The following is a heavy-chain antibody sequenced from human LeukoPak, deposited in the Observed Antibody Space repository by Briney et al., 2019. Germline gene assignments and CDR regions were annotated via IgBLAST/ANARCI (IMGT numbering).Heavy chain of an antibody. CDR3: ARRAAGKPFDI. CDR1: GFTFSSYA. CDR2: ISSSSSTI. J-gene: IGHJ3*02. Sequence: GGSLRLSCAASGFTFSSYAMNWVRQAPGKGLEWVSYISSSSSTIYYADSVKGRFTISRDNAKNSLYLQMNDLRDDDTAVYYCARRAAGKPFDIWGQGTVVTVSS. D-gene: IGHD2-15*01. V-gene: IGHV3-48*02.